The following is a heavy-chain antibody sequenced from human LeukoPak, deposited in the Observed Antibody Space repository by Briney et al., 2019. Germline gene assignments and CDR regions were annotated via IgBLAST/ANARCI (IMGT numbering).Heavy chain of an antibody. Sequence: GGSLRLSCAASGFTFSSYWMHWVRQAPGKGLVWVSRINSDGSSTSYADSVKGRFTISRDNAKNTLYLQMNSLRAKDTAVYYCASPYCSSTSCYGFFDYWGQGTLVTVSS. J-gene: IGHJ4*02. D-gene: IGHD2-2*01. CDR1: GFTFSSYW. CDR2: INSDGSST. V-gene: IGHV3-74*01. CDR3: ASPYCSSTSCYGFFDY.